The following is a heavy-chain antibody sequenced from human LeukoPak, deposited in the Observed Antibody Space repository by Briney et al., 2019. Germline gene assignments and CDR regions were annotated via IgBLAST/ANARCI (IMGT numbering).Heavy chain of an antibody. J-gene: IGHJ4*02. CDR3: AGELSSKTPPSV. Sequence: SETLSLTCAVYGGSFSGYYWSWIRQPPGKGLEWIGEINHSGSTNYNPSLKSRVTISVDTSKNQFSLKLSSVTAAGTAVYYCAGELSSKTPPSVWGQGTLVTVSS. V-gene: IGHV4-34*01. CDR2: INHSGST. CDR1: GGSFSGYY. D-gene: IGHD3-16*02.